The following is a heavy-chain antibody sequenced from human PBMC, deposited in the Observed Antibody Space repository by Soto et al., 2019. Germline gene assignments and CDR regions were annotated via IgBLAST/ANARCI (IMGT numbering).Heavy chain of an antibody. CDR3: ARDEYYDILTGYYTLDY. Sequence: QVQLVQSGAEVKKPGASVKVSCKASGYTFTSYGISWVRQAPGQGLEWMGWISAYNGNTNYAQKLQGRVTMTTDTSTSTAYMELRSVRSDDTAVYYCARDEYYDILTGYYTLDYWGQGTLVTVSS. D-gene: IGHD3-9*01. V-gene: IGHV1-18*01. CDR1: GYTFTSYG. J-gene: IGHJ4*02. CDR2: ISAYNGNT.